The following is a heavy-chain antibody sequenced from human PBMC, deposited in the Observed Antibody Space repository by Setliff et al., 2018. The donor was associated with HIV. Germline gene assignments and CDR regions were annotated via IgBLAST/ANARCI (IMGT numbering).Heavy chain of an antibody. V-gene: IGHV4-4*02. CDR1: GGSISSSNW. CDR2: IYHSGNT. D-gene: IGHD1-26*01. J-gene: IGHJ5*02. Sequence: PSETLSLTCAVSGGSISSSNWWSWVRQPPGKGLEWIGEIYHSGNTNFNPSLNSRVTISLDTSKNQFSLRLTSLTAADTAIYYCARSTVGAGASFPWGRGILVTVSS. CDR3: ARSTVGAGASFP.